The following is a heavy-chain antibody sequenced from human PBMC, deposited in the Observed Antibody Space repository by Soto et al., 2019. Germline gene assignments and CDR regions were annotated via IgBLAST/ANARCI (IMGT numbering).Heavy chain of an antibody. CDR2: ISYDGSNK. CDR1: GFTFSSYG. Sequence: QVQLVESGGGVVQPGRSLRLSCAASGFTFSSYGMHWVRQAPGKGLEWVAVISYDGSNKYYADSVKGRFTISRDNSKNTLYLQMNSLRAEDTAVYYCAKDSTVATVYYYYYMGVWGKGTTVTVSS. CDR3: AKDSTVATVYYYYYMGV. D-gene: IGHD4-17*01. J-gene: IGHJ6*03. V-gene: IGHV3-30*18.